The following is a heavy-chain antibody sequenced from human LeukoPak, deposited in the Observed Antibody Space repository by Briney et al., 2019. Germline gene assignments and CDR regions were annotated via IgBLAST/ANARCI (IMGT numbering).Heavy chain of an antibody. CDR3: ARGIAVAGRYYYMDV. J-gene: IGHJ6*03. CDR2: IYSGGST. Sequence: GGSLRLSCAASGFTVSSNYMSWVRQAPGKGLEWVSVIYSGGSTYYADSVKGRFTISRDNSKNTLYLQMNSLRAEDTAVYYCARGIAVAGRYYYMDVWGKGTTVTVSS. D-gene: IGHD6-19*01. V-gene: IGHV3-53*01. CDR1: GFTVSSNY.